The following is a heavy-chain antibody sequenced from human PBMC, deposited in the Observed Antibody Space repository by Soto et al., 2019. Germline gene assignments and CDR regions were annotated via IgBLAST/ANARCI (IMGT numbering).Heavy chain of an antibody. V-gene: IGHV3-23*01. J-gene: IGHJ4*02. D-gene: IGHD3-10*01. CDR3: AISITYYYGSGSYPYYFDY. CDR1: GFTFSNYA. Sequence: GGSLRLSCAASGFTFSNYAVTWVRQAPGKGLEWVSTISGSGGSTYYADSVKGRFTISRDNSKNTLYLQMNSLRAEDTAVYYCAISITYYYGSGSYPYYFDYWGQGTLVTVSS. CDR2: ISGSGGST.